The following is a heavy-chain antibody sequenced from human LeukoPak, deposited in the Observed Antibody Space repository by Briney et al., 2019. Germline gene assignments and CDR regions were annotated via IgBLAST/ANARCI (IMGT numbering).Heavy chain of an antibody. J-gene: IGHJ6*03. V-gene: IGHV3-48*01. CDR3: AREFVLRYFEGYMDV. Sequence: GGSLRLSCAASGFTFRSYSMNWVRQAPGKGLEWLSYISNGSGTIYYADSVKGRFTISRDNAKNLLYLQMNRLRAEDTAVYYCAREFVLRYFEGYMDVWGKGTTVTVSS. CDR1: GFTFRSYS. CDR2: ISNGSGTI. D-gene: IGHD3-9*01.